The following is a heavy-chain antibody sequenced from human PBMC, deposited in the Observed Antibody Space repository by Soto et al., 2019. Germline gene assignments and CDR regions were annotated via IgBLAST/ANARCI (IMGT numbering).Heavy chain of an antibody. CDR3: ARVGYDSSGLDFDY. J-gene: IGHJ4*02. CDR1: GYTFTIYA. D-gene: IGHD3-22*01. V-gene: IGHV1-3*01. Sequence: GASVKVSCKASGYTFTIYAMHWVRQAPGQRLEWMGWINPGNGNTKYSQKVQGRVTITRDTSASTAYMELSSLRSEDTAVYYCARVGYDSSGLDFDYWGQGTLVTVS. CDR2: INPGNGNT.